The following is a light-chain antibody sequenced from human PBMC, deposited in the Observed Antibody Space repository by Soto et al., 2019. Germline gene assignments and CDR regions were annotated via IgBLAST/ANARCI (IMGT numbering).Light chain of an antibody. V-gene: IGLV2-14*01. J-gene: IGLJ2*01. CDR3: SSYISRRGFVV. CDR2: EVS. Sequence: QSALTQPASVSGSPGQSITISCTGTSRDVGGSNYVSWHQQHPGKAPKVIITEVSNRASGISDRFSASKSGNTAALTISGLQAEDEADYYCSSYISRRGFVVFGGGTKLTVL. CDR1: SRDVGGSNY.